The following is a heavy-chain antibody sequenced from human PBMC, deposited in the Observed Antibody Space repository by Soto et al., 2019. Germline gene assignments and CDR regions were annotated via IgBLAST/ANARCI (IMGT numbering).Heavy chain of an antibody. V-gene: IGHV6-1*01. CDR1: GDSVSSNSAA. CDR2: TYYRSKWYN. D-gene: IGHD6-13*01. J-gene: IGHJ4*02. CDR3: ARSWVPYSSRSLYYFDY. Sequence: KQSQTLSLTCAISGDSVSSNSAAWNWIRQSPSRGLEWLGRTYYRSKWYNDYAVSVKSRITINPDTSKNQFSLQLNSVTPEDTAVYYCARSWVPYSSRSLYYFDYWGQGTLVTVSS.